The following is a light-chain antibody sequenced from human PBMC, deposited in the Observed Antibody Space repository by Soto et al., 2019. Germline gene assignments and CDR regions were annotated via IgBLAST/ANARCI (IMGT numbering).Light chain of an antibody. CDR3: QQSYSTPFT. Sequence: DIQMTQSTSSLSASVGDRVTITCRASQSISSYLNWYQQKPGKAPKLLIYAASSLQSGVPSSFSGSGSWTDFTLTISSLQPEDFATYYCQQSYSTPFTFGPGTKVDIK. J-gene: IGKJ3*01. CDR2: AAS. CDR1: QSISSY. V-gene: IGKV1-39*01.